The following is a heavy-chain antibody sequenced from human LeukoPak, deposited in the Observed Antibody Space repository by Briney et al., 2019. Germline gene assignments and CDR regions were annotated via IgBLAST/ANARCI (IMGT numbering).Heavy chain of an antibody. Sequence: GGSLRLSCVASGFTLRSYVMNWVRQTPGKGLEWVSSIGGSGDSTFYADSVKGRFSISRDNSKNTLYLQVNGLRTEDTAVYYCAKGVGYCSGGSCQQFDYWGQGTLVTVSS. CDR1: GFTLRSYV. J-gene: IGHJ4*02. CDR2: IGGSGDST. D-gene: IGHD2-15*01. CDR3: AKGVGYCSGGSCQQFDY. V-gene: IGHV3-23*01.